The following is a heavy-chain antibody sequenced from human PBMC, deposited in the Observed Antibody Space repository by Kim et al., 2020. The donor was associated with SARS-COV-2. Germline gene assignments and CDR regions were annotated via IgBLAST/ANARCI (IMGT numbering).Heavy chain of an antibody. D-gene: IGHD3-16*01. Sequence: GESLKISCKGSGYSYTTYWIGWVRQMPGKGLEWMGIIYPDDSETKYSPSFQGQVTISVDKSITTAYLHWSSLKASDTAMYYCTRHGGWDNGDYWGQGTLVTVSS. V-gene: IGHV5-51*01. CDR1: GYSYTTYW. J-gene: IGHJ4*02. CDR3: TRHGGWDNGDY. CDR2: IYPDDSET.